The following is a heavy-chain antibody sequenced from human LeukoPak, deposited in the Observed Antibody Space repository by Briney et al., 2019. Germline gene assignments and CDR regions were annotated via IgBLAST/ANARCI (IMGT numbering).Heavy chain of an antibody. CDR1: GGSISSSSYY. Sequence: SETLSLTCTVSGGSISSSSYYWGWIRQPPGKGLEWIGSIYYSGSTYYNPSLKSRVTISEDTSKNQFSLKLSSVTAADTAVYYCARQLAAGTRGWFDPWGQGTLVTVSS. D-gene: IGHD6-13*01. V-gene: IGHV4-39*01. CDR2: IYYSGST. J-gene: IGHJ5*02. CDR3: ARQLAAGTRGWFDP.